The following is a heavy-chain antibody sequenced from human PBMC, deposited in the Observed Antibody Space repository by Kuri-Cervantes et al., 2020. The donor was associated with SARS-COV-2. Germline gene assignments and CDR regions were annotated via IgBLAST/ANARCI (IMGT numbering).Heavy chain of an antibody. V-gene: IGHV1-2*02. CDR3: ARIGYGGSYFGFDY. Sequence: ASVKVSCKASGYTFTSYDINWVRQAPGQGLEWMGWINPNSGGTNYAEKFQGRGTMTRDTSISTAYMELSRLRSDDTAVYYCARIGYGGSYFGFDYWGQGTLVTVSS. CDR2: INPNSGGT. J-gene: IGHJ4*02. D-gene: IGHD1-26*01. CDR1: GYTFTSYD.